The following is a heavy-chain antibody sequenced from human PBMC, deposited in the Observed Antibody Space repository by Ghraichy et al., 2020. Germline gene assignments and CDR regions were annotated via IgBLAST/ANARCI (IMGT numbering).Heavy chain of an antibody. CDR2: ISHDGTST. J-gene: IGHJ6*02. CDR3: ARDIKSSSWSYYYYAMDV. Sequence: GESLNISCAASGFVFRTYSMHWVRQAPGKGLEWVAVISHDGTSTYYADSVKGRFTISRDNSKNTLFLQMNNLRADDTAVYYCARDIKSSSWSYYYYAMDVWGQGTTVTVSS. V-gene: IGHV3-30-3*01. D-gene: IGHD6-13*01. CDR1: GFVFRTYS.